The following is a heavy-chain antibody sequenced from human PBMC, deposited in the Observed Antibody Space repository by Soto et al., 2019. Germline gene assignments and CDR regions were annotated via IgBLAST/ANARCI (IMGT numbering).Heavy chain of an antibody. D-gene: IGHD1-20*01. CDR1: GFSVSTTGVG. CDR3: ARRRQSHRNWNTGDFDF. J-gene: IGHJ4*02. V-gene: IGHV2-5*02. Sequence: QITLKESGPTLVKPTETLTLTCNFSGFSVSTTGVGVGWIRQAPGKALEWLVFVYWDDDKRYSPSLRSRLTIAKXXSXNXXVLTMRYMEPVDTGTYYCARRRQSHRNWNTGDFDFWGQGILVTVSS. CDR2: VYWDDDK.